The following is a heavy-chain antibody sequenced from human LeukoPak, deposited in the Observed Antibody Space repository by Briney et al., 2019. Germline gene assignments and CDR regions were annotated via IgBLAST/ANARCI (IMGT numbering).Heavy chain of an antibody. J-gene: IGHJ6*02. D-gene: IGHD6-13*01. CDR3: ARDYPGYSSSWYDLYYYYYGMDV. CDR1: GGSFSGYY. CDR2: INHSGST. V-gene: IGHV4-34*01. Sequence: SETLSLTCAVYGGSFSGYYWSWIRQPPGKGLEWIGEINHSGSTNYNPSLKSRVTMSVDTSKNQFSLKLSSVTAADTAVYYCARDYPGYSSSWYDLYYYYYGMDVWGQGTTVTVSS.